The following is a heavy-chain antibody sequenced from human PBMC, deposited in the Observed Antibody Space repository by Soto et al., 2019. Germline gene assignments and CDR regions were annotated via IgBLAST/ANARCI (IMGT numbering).Heavy chain of an antibody. CDR2: IWRDGSEE. CDR3: ARDGIAGTAFRGYLDY. Sequence: GGSLRLSCAASGVPFSDFGMHWVRQVPGKGLEWVSIIWRDGSEEYYADSVKGRFAISRDNSKNTLYLRMDSLRPEDTAVYYCARDGIAGTAFRGYLDYWGPGTLVTVSS. V-gene: IGHV3-33*01. J-gene: IGHJ4*02. CDR1: GVPFSDFG. D-gene: IGHD1-7*01.